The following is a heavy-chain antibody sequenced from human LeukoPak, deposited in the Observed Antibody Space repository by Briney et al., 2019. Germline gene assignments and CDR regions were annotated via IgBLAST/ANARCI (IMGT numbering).Heavy chain of an antibody. CDR1: GGSFSGYY. D-gene: IGHD3-10*01. CDR3: ARNRYYYGSRNYGVPNWFDP. J-gene: IGHJ5*02. Sequence: SETLSLTCAVYGGSFSGYYWSWIRQPPGKGLEWIGEMNHSGSTNYNPSLKSRVTISVDTSKNQFSLRLSSVTAADTAVYYCARNRYYYGSRNYGVPNWFDPWGQGTLVTVSS. CDR2: MNHSGST. V-gene: IGHV4-34*01.